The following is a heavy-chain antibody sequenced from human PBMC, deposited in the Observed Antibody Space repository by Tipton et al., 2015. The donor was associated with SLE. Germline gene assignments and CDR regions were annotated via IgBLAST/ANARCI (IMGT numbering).Heavy chain of an antibody. CDR2: VYHGGAN. J-gene: IGHJ5*02. V-gene: IGHV4-59*01. D-gene: IGHD3-3*01. Sequence: LRLSCTISGGSITNYYWHWLRQSPGKGLQWIAYVYHGGANAYNPSLKSRVIVSLDTSKRQFSLKLGSVTAADTAVYYCASGPLHDFWSGYEAAWGQGTLVSVSS. CDR3: ASGPLHDFWSGYEAA. CDR1: GGSITNYY.